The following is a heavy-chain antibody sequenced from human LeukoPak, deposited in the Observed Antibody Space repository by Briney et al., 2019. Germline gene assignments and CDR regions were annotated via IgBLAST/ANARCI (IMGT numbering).Heavy chain of an antibody. CDR3: ATEVVVVAAYAFDY. J-gene: IGHJ4*02. CDR1: GYTFTGYY. Sequence: ASVKVSCKASGYTFTGYYMHWVRQAPGQGLEWMGWINPNSGGTNYAQKFQGRVTMTRDTSISTAYMELSRLRSDDTAVYYCATEVVVVAAYAFDYWGQGTLVTVSS. CDR2: INPNSGGT. D-gene: IGHD2-15*01. V-gene: IGHV1-2*02.